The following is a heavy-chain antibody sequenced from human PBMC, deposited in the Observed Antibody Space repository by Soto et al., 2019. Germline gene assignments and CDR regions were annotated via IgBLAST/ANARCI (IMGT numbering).Heavy chain of an antibody. Sequence: GESLKISCKGSGYSFTSYWIGWVRQMPGKGLEWMGIICPGDSDTRYSPSFQGQVTISADKSISTAYLQWSSLKASDTAMYYCASHDYYDSSGHYYGMDVWGQGTTVTVS. CDR3: ASHDYYDSSGHYYGMDV. J-gene: IGHJ6*02. D-gene: IGHD3-22*01. V-gene: IGHV5-51*01. CDR2: ICPGDSDT. CDR1: GYSFTSYW.